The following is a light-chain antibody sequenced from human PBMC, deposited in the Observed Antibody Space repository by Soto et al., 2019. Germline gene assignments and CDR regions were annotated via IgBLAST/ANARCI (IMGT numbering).Light chain of an antibody. CDR3: QQYDDYPLT. CDR2: DAS. Sequence: DIHMSQSPSTLSASVGYRFTITCRASQSIKNWLAWYQQKTGTAPKFLIYDASTLESGVPSRFRGSGSGTEFTLTISSLQADDFETYFCQQYDDYPLTFGGGTKVDIK. V-gene: IGKV1-5*01. J-gene: IGKJ4*01. CDR1: QSIKNW.